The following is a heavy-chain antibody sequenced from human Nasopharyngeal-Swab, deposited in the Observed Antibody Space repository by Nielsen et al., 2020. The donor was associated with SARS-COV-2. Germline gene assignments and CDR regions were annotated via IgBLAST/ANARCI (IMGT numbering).Heavy chain of an antibody. CDR3: ARNLDYYGDYTLDY. V-gene: IGHV3-74*01. CDR2: IDSDGRST. CDR1: GFTFSTYW. D-gene: IGHD4-17*01. Sequence: GESLKISCAASGFTFSTYWMHWVRQAPGKGLMWVSRIDSDGRSTTYADSVKGRFTVSRDNAKNTLYVQMNSLRAEDTGIYYCARNLDYYGDYTLDYWGQGVLVTVSS. J-gene: IGHJ4*02.